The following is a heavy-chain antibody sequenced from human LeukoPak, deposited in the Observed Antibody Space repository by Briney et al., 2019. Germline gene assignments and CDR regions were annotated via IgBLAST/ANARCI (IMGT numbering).Heavy chain of an antibody. Sequence: GDSLKISCKGAGQTVTTYWIAWARQTPGKGLEWMGIIYPGDSDTRYSPSFQGQVTISADKSTSTACLQWSSPKASDTAIYYCARHVSIAVAYNWLDPWGQGTLVTVSS. CDR3: ARHVSIAVAYNWLDP. J-gene: IGHJ5*02. CDR1: GQTVTTYW. V-gene: IGHV5-51*01. D-gene: IGHD6-19*01. CDR2: IYPGDSDT.